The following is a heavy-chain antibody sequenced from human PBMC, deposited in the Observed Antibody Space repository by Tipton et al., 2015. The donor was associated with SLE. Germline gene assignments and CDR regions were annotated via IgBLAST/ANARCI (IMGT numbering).Heavy chain of an antibody. J-gene: IGHJ5*02. Sequence: TLSLTCTVSGDPITSSSYYWGWFRQPPGKGLEWIGSIYYSANTYYNPSLKSRVTISVDTSRNQFSLKLNFVTAADTAFYYCTRHVVGVASRPGWFDTWGQGTLVSVSS. V-gene: IGHV4-39*01. CDR1: GDPITSSSYY. CDR2: IYYSANT. CDR3: TRHVVGVASRPGWFDT. D-gene: IGHD2-15*01.